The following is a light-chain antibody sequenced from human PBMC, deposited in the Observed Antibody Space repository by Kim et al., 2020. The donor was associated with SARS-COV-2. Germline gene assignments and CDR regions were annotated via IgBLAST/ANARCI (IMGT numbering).Light chain of an antibody. V-gene: IGLV1-44*01. CDR1: SSNIGSNT. J-gene: IGLJ3*02. Sequence: QRVTISCSGSSSNIGSNTVNWSQQLPGTAPKLLIYSNNQRPSGVPDRFSGSKSGTSASLAIRGLQSEDGADYYCAAWDDSLNGWVFGGGTQLTVL. CDR2: SNN. CDR3: AAWDDSLNGWV.